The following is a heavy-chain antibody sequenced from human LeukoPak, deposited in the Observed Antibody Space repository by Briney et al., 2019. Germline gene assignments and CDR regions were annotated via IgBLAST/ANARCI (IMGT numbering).Heavy chain of an antibody. J-gene: IGHJ5*02. CDR3: ARDSDNWFDP. Sequence: SQTLSLTCAISGDSVSSNSAAWNWIRQSPARGLEGLGRTYYRSNWYHDYAVSVKSRITINPDTSKNQFSLHLDSVTPEDTAVYYCARDSDNWFDPWGQGTLVTVSS. CDR1: GDSVSSNSAA. V-gene: IGHV6-1*01. CDR2: TYYRSNWYH.